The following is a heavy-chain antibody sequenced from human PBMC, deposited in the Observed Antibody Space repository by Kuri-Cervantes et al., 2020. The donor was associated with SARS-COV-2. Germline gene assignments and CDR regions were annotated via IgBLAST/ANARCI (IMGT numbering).Heavy chain of an antibody. Sequence: ASVKVSCKASGYTFTSFYIHWVRQAPGQGLEWMAIISPIVGDTTYAQRFRDRVSVTMDTSTSTVYMEVSSLTSEDTAVYYCARGVFGWTGWEYDFWSGYPHSDAFDIWGQGTMVTVSS. J-gene: IGHJ3*02. CDR2: ISPIVGDT. CDR3: ARGVFGWTGWEYDFWSGYPHSDAFDI. CDR1: GYTFTSFY. V-gene: IGHV1-46*01. D-gene: IGHD3-3*01.